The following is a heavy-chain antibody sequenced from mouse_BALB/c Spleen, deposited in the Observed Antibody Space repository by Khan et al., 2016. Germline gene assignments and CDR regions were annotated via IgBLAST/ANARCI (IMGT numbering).Heavy chain of an antibody. J-gene: IGHJ3*01. V-gene: IGHV14-3*02. CDR2: IDPANGNT. CDR1: GFNIKDTY. CDR3: GRSPYDYDLRFAY. D-gene: IGHD2-4*01. Sequence: VQLQQSGAELVKPGASVKLSCTASGFNIKDTYMHWVKQRPEQGLEWIGRIDPANGNTKYDPKFQGKATITADTSSNTASLQLSSLTSEDTAVYYCGRSPYDYDLRFAYWGQGTLVTVSA.